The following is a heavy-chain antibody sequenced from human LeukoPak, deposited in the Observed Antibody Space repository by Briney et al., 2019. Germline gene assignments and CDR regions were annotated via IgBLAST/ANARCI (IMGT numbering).Heavy chain of an antibody. J-gene: IGHJ3*02. CDR2: IYTSGST. CDR1: GGSISSGSYY. Sequence: PSETLSLTCTVSGGSISSGSYYWSWIRQPAGKGLEWIGRIYTSGSTNYNPSLKSRVTISVDTSKNQFSLKLSSVTAADTAVYYCARWVSAPDIVVVPAANHAFDIWGQGTMVTVSS. V-gene: IGHV4-61*02. D-gene: IGHD2-2*01. CDR3: ARWVSAPDIVVVPAANHAFDI.